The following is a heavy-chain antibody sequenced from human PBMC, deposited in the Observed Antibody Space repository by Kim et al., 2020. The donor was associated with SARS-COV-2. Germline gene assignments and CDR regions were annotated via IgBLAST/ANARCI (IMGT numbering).Heavy chain of an antibody. Sequence: SETLSLTCAVYGGSFSGYYWSWIRQPPGKGLEWLGEINHSGSTNYNPSLKSRVTISVDTSKNQFSLKLSSVTAADTAVYYCASLFRVRGRGATFDSWGQG. D-gene: IGHD3-3*01. CDR1: GGSFSGYY. J-gene: IGHJ4*02. CDR2: INHSGST. V-gene: IGHV4-34*01. CDR3: ASLFRVRGRGATFDS.